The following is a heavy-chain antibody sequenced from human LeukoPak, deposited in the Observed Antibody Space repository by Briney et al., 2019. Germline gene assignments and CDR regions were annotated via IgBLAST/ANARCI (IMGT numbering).Heavy chain of an antibody. V-gene: IGHV3-66*01. D-gene: IGHD3-22*01. CDR3: ARRLVISAYSYGMDV. J-gene: IGHJ6*02. CDR2: IYTGGST. Sequence: GGSLRLSCAASGFTASSNYMSWVRQAPGKGLEWVSVIYTGGSTYYADSVKGRFTISRDNSKNTLYLQMNSLRAEDTAVYYCARRLVISAYSYGMDVWGQGTTVTVSS. CDR1: GFTASSNY.